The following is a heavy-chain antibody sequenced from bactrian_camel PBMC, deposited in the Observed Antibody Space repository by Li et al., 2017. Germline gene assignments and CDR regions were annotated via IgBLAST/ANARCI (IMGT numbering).Heavy chain of an antibody. Sequence: VQLVESGGGSVQAGGSLRLSCVASTFLLRGYAMSWVRRAPGKEREGVARISSDGSTIYADSVKGRFTISRDNAKNTLYLQLNSLKTEDTAMYYCAKDRGRLDYGLEATSDYWGQGTQVTVS. D-gene: IGHD5*01. V-gene: IGHV3S67*01. CDR2: ISSDGST. CDR1: TFLLRGYA. J-gene: IGHJ4*01. CDR3: AKDRGRLDYGLEATSDY.